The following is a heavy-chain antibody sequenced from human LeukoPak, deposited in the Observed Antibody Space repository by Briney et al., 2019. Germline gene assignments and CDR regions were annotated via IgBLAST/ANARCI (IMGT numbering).Heavy chain of an antibody. V-gene: IGHV1-8*01. CDR3: ARRGYYGSGSYYAPYYYYYYMDV. CDR1: GYTFTSYD. CDR2: MNRNSGNT. D-gene: IGHD3-10*01. Sequence: GASVKVSCKASGYTFTSYDINWVRQATGQGLEWMGWMNRNSGNTGYAQKFQGRVTMTRNTSISTAYMELSSLRSEDAAVYYCARRGYYGSGSYYAPYYYYYYMDVWGKGTTVTISS. J-gene: IGHJ6*03.